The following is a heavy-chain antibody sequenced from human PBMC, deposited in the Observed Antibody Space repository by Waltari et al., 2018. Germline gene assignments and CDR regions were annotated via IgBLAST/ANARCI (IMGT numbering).Heavy chain of an antibody. CDR2: IYYSGTN. CDR3: AGGGSYYFDY. CDR1: AGSIRASY. Sequence: QVHRQESGPGLVKAADTLARTCTGTAGSIRASYLSWIRQPPGKGLEWIGYIYYSGTNNYNPSLKSRVTISVDTSKNQFSLKLSSVTAAATAVYYCAGGGSYYFDYWGQGTLVTVSS. J-gene: IGHJ4*02. D-gene: IGHD2-15*01. V-gene: IGHV4-59*01.